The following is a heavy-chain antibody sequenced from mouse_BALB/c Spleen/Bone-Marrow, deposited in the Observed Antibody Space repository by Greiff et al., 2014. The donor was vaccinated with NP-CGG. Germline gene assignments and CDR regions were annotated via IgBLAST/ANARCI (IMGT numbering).Heavy chain of an antibody. J-gene: IGHJ4*01. D-gene: IGHD1-2*01. Sequence: EVQVVESGGGLVKPGGSLKLSCAASGFTFSSYAMFWVRQTPEKRLEWVASISSGGSTYYPDSVKGRFTISRDNARNILYLQMSSLRSEDTAMYYCAREGGTTAHYYAMDYWGQGTSVTVSS. CDR1: GFTFSSYA. CDR3: AREGGTTAHYYAMDY. V-gene: IGHV5-6-5*01. CDR2: ISSGGST.